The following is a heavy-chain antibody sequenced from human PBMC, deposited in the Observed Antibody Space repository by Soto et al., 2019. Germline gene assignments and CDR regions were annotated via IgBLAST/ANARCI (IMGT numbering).Heavy chain of an antibody. CDR2: ISSGSTYI. J-gene: IGHJ3*02. V-gene: IGHV3-21*06. Sequence: PGGSLSLSCAASGFTFNIYTMNWVRQAPGKGLEWVSSISSGSTYISYADSVKGRFIISRDNAKNSLYLQMISLGVEDTAVYYCARDRTNGLYSNDAFDIWGQGTMVTVSS. CDR3: ARDRTNGLYSNDAFDI. CDR1: GFTFNIYT. D-gene: IGHD4-4*01.